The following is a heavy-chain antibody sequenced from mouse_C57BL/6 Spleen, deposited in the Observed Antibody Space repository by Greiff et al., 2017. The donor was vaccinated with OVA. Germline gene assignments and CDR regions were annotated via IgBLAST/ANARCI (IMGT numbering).Heavy chain of an antibody. J-gene: IGHJ2*01. Sequence: VQLKESGPELVKPGASVKISCKASGYTFTDYYMNWVKQSHGKSLEWIGDINPNNGGTSYNQKFKGKATLTVDKSSSTAYMELRSLTSEDSAVYYCARGGSSYGYYFDYWGQGTTLTVSS. D-gene: IGHD1-1*01. CDR1: GYTFTDYY. V-gene: IGHV1-26*01. CDR3: ARGGSSYGYYFDY. CDR2: INPNNGGT.